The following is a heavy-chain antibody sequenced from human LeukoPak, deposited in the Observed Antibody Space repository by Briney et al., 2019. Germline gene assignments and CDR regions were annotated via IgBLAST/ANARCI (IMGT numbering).Heavy chain of an antibody. CDR3: ARAQSGSYLGNWFDP. CDR1: GYTFTNYY. D-gene: IGHD1-26*01. V-gene: IGHV1-46*01. CDR2: INPSGAST. J-gene: IGHJ5*02. Sequence: EASVKVSCKASGYTFTNYYMHWVRQAPGQGLEWMGLINPSGASTSCAQNFQGRVTMTRDTSTSTVYMELSSLRSEDTAVYYCARAQSGSYLGNWFDPWGQGTLVTVSS.